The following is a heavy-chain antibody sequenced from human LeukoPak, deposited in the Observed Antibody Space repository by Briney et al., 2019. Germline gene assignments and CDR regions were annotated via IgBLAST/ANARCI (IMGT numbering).Heavy chain of an antibody. D-gene: IGHD4-17*01. V-gene: IGHV3-21*06. CDR3: AGRGDYHHVDF. CDR1: GFTFSSYG. J-gene: IGHJ4*02. CDR2: ISSSETFE. Sequence: GGSLRLSCAASGFTFSSYGMHWVRQAPGKGLEWVSSISSSETFEFYADSVKGRFTISRDNAKNSLYLQMNGLRVEDTAVYYCAGRGDYHHVDFWGQGTLVTVSS.